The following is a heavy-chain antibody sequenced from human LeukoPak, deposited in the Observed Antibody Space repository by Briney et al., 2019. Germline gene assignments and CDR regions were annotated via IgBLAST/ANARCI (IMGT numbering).Heavy chain of an antibody. CDR3: ARDRPNYHENNGHYYQRDGDH. J-gene: IGHJ5*02. CDR2: MCGSAGCT. Sequence: GGSLRLSCAASGFTFNIYAMSWVRLAPGKGLQWVASMCGSAGCTFYADSVKGRFTISRDNSKNTLFLQMNSLRAEDTAIYYCARDRPNYHENNGHYYQRDGDHWGQGTLVTVSS. D-gene: IGHD3-10*01. CDR1: GFTFNIYA. V-gene: IGHV3-23*01.